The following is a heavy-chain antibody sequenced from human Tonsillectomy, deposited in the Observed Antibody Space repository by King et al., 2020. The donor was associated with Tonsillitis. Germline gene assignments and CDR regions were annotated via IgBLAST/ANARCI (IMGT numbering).Heavy chain of an antibody. J-gene: IGHJ4*02. CDR2: IIPILGIA. V-gene: IGHV1-69*04. Sequence: QLVQSGAEVKKPGSSVKVSCKASGGTFSSYAISWVRQAPGQGLEWMGRIIPILGIANYAQKFQGRVTITADKSTSTAYMELSSLRSADTAVYYCARETIIQLVGGAVATYYFDYWGQGTLVTVSS. CDR1: GGTFSSYA. CDR3: ARETIIQLVGGAVATYYFDY. D-gene: IGHD5-12*01.